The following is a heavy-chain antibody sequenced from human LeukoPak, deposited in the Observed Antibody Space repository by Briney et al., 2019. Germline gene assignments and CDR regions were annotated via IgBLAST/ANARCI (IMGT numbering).Heavy chain of an antibody. J-gene: IGHJ6*02. CDR1: GYTFTSYG. D-gene: IGHD2-2*01. V-gene: IGHV1-69*13. Sequence: ASVKVSCKASGYTFTSYGISWVRQAPGQGLEWMGGIIPIFGTANYAQKFQGRVTITADESTSTAYMELSSLRSEDTAVYYCARSIDIVVVPTRIFYYYGMDAWGQGTTVTVSS. CDR2: IIPIFGTA. CDR3: ARSIDIVVVPTRIFYYYGMDA.